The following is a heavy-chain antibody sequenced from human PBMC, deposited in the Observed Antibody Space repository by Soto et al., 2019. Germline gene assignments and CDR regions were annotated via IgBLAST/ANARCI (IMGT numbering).Heavy chain of an antibody. J-gene: IGHJ4*02. D-gene: IGHD1-26*01. CDR2: ISDDGTNS. CDR3: EKDQSRKWTHEY. CDR1: GFTFSSNG. V-gene: IGHV3-30*18. Sequence: QVQLVESGGGVVQPGRSLRLSCAASGFTFSSNGMHWVRQAPGEGLEWVAVISDDGTNSYYADSVKGRFTIARDNFRNTRYLQMNSLRPEDTAEYYGEKDQSRKWTHEYWGQGTLVAVSS.